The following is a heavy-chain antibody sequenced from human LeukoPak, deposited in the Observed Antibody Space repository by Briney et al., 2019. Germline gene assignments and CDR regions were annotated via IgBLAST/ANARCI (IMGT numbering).Heavy chain of an antibody. D-gene: IGHD3-10*01. V-gene: IGHV3-49*03. J-gene: IGHJ4*02. Sequence: GSLRLSCTASGFTFGDYAMSWFRQAPGKGLEWVGFTRSKAYGGTTEYAASVKGRFIISRDDSKNIAYLQMNSLKTEDTAVYYCTRCYGSGTPDDYWGQGTLVTVSS. CDR2: TRSKAYGGTT. CDR1: GFTFGDYA. CDR3: TRCYGSGTPDDY.